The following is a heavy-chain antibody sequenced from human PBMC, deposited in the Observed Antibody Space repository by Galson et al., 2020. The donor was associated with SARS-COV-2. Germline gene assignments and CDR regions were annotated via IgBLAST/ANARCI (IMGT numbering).Heavy chain of an antibody. V-gene: IGHV2-5*01. CDR2: IYWNDDK. Sequence: SGPTLVKPTQTLTLTCTFSGFSLSTSGVGVGWIRQPPGKALEWLALIYWNDDKRYSPSLKSRLTITKDTSKNQVVLTMTNMDPVDTATYYCAHKLGLLTSDYFQHWGQGTLVTVSS. J-gene: IGHJ1*01. CDR3: AHKLGLLTSDYFQH. D-gene: IGHD3-22*01. CDR1: GFSLSTSGVG.